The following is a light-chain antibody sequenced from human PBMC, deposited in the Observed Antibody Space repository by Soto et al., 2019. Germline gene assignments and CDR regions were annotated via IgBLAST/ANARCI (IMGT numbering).Light chain of an antibody. CDR2: DAS. J-gene: IGKJ4*01. V-gene: IGKV3-11*01. CDR3: QQRSNWPPLT. CDR1: PSVSSY. Sequence: EIVLTQSPATLSLSPGERATLSCRASPSVSSYLAWYQQKPVQAPRILIYDASNRATGIPARFSGSWSGTDVSLTISSLEPADFAIYYCQQRSNWPPLTLGGGTKVESK.